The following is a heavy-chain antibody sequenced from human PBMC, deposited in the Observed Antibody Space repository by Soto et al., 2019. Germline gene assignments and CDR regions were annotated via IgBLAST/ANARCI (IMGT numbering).Heavy chain of an antibody. D-gene: IGHD4-4*01. CDR1: GYSFTSYW. V-gene: IGHV5-51*01. CDR2: IYPGDSDT. Sequence: PGESLNSSCKGSGYSFTSYWIGYVRQMPGKRLEWMGIIYPGDSDTRYNPSFRGQVTIPAADSISTAYLQWSSLKASDTAMYYCARLPTDDDYYYGMDVWGQGTTVTVSS. J-gene: IGHJ6*02. CDR3: ARLPTDDDYYYGMDV.